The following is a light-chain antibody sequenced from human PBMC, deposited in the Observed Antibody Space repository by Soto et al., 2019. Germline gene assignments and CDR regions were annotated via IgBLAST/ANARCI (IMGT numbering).Light chain of an antibody. Sequence: NFMLTQPHSVSESPGKTVTISCTRSSGSIASNYVQWYQQRPGSAPTTVIYEDNQRPSEVPDRFSGSIDSSSNSASLIISGLKTEDEADYYCQSYDSSNVIFGGGTKLTVL. CDR3: QSYDSSNVI. CDR2: EDN. CDR1: SGSIASNY. J-gene: IGLJ2*01. V-gene: IGLV6-57*04.